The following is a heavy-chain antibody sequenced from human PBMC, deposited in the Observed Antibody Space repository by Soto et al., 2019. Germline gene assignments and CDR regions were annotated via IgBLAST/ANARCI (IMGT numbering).Heavy chain of an antibody. V-gene: IGHV1-8*01. CDR3: AREKTSYGMDV. J-gene: IGHJ6*02. Sequence: QVQLVQSGAEVKKPGAPGKVSCKASGYTFTSYDMNWVRQATGKGLEWMGWMNPNSSNTGYAQTFQGRVTMTRNHSITTAYMELSSLRSEDTAVYYCAREKTSYGMDVWGQGTTVTVSS. CDR2: MNPNSSNT. CDR1: GYTFTSYD.